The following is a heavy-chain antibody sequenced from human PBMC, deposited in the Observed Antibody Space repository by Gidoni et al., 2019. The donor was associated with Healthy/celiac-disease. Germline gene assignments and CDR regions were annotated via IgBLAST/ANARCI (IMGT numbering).Heavy chain of an antibody. Sequence: EVQLVESGGGLVQPGGSLRLSCAASGFTFSSYSMHWVRQAPGKGLEWVSYISSSSSTIYYADSEKGRFTISIDNAKNSLYLQMNSLRAEDTAVYYCARDKTPYCSSTSCYPGGFDPWGQGTLVTVSS. CDR2: ISSSSSTI. D-gene: IGHD2-2*01. J-gene: IGHJ5*02. CDR1: GFTFSSYS. CDR3: ARDKTPYCSSTSCYPGGFDP. V-gene: IGHV3-48*01.